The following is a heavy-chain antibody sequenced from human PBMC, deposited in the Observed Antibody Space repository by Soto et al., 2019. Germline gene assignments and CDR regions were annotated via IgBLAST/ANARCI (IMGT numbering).Heavy chain of an antibody. J-gene: IGHJ6*02. V-gene: IGHV1-3*01. CDR2: IDAGNGNT. CDR3: ARAAYTSGSPYYGMDV. Sequence: XSVKVSCKASGYPFTSYPTHWVRQAPGQRLEWMGWIDAGNGNTKYSQKFRGRVTFTTDTSASTAYMDLSSLRSEDTAVYYCARAAYTSGSPYYGMDVCGQRTTVTVSS. CDR1: GYPFTSYP. D-gene: IGHD5-18*01.